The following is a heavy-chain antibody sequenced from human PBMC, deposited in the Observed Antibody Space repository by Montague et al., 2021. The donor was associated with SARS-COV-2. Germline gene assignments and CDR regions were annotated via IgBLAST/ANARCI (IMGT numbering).Heavy chain of an antibody. D-gene: IGHD4-17*01. CDR2: IDWDEDQ. CDR1: GFSLNTSGMC. V-gene: IGHV2-70*01. J-gene: IGHJ4*02. Sequence: PALVKPTQTLTLTCTFSGFSLNTSGMCVSWIRQPPGKALEWLALIDWDEDQYYSTSLKTRLTISKDTSKNQVVLTMTNMDPIDTATYNCARSYGDYRDSYFDYWGQGTLVTVSS. CDR3: ARSYGDYRDSYFDY.